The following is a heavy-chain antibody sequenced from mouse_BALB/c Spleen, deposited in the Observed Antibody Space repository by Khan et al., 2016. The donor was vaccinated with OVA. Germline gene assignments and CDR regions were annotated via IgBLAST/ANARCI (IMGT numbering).Heavy chain of an antibody. V-gene: IGHV1-7*01. CDR3: ARDRIDY. Sequence: QVRLQQSGAELAKPGASVKMSCKASGYTFSTYWMHWVKQRPGQGLEWIGYINPTSGYTDYNEKFKDKATLSTDKSSSTAYMQLSSLTSEDSAVYDRARDRIDYWGQGTTLTVSS. J-gene: IGHJ2*01. CDR1: GYTFSTYW. CDR2: INPTSGYT.